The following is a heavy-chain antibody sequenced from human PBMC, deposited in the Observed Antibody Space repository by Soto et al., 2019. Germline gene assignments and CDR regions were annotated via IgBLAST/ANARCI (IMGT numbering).Heavy chain of an antibody. Sequence: QVQLQESGPGLVKPSGTLSLTCAVSGGSISSSNWWSWVRQPPGKGLEWIGEIYHSGSTNYNPSLQSRVTIPVDKSKNRFSLELSSVTAADTAVYYCTSAAGAQRQAHFDYWGQGTLVTVSS. CDR2: IYHSGST. V-gene: IGHV4-4*02. J-gene: IGHJ4*02. D-gene: IGHD6-13*01. CDR1: GGSISSSNW. CDR3: TSAAGAQRQAHFDY.